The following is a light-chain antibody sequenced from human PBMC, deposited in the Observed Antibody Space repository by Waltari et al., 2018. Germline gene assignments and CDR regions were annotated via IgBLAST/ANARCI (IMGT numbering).Light chain of an antibody. CDR1: QGISNY. Sequence: DIQMTQSPSSLSASVGDRVTITCRASQGISNYLNWYQQKPGKAPKRLISDASNLQTGVPSRFSGSGSGTVFTLTISSLQPEDFATYYCLQYNSVPFTFGPGTKLDIK. CDR2: DAS. V-gene: IGKV1-17*01. CDR3: LQYNSVPFT. J-gene: IGKJ3*01.